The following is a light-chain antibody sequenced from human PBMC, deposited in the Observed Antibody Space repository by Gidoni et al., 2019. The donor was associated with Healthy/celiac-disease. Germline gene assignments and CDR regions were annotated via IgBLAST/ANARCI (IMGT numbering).Light chain of an antibody. J-gene: IGKJ4*01. CDR1: QSISSY. CDR2: AAS. Sequence: DTQMTQLPSSLSASVGDRVTITCRASQSISSYLNWYQQKPGKAPKLLIYAASSLQSGVPSRFSGSGSGTDFTLTISSLQPEDFATYYCRQSYSTPLTFGGGTKVEIK. CDR3: RQSYSTPLT. V-gene: IGKV1-39*01.